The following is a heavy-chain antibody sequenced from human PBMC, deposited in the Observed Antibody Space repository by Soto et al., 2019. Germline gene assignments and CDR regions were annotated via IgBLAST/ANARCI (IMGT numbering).Heavy chain of an antibody. CDR1: GFSFSSYG. D-gene: IGHD6-13*01. CDR2: IWHDGSKT. Sequence: GGSLRLSCAASGFSFSSYGMHWVRQAPGKGLEWVAVIWHDGSKTYYADSVKGRLIISRDNSKNTLYVQINSLRAEDRGVYFCARGSIVAAEYGMDVWGHGTTGTSP. V-gene: IGHV3-33*01. J-gene: IGHJ6*02. CDR3: ARGSIVAAEYGMDV.